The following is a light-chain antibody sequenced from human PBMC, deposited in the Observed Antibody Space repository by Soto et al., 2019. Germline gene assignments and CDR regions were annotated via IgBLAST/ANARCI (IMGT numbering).Light chain of an antibody. CDR1: QDISSY. V-gene: IGKV1-9*01. CDR3: QQLNSYPRT. Sequence: IQLTQSPSSLSASVGDRVTITCRASQDISSYLAWYQQKPGKAPKVLIYAASTLHSWAPSRFSGSGSGTDFTLTISSLQPEDFATYYCQQLNSYPRTFGGGTKVDIK. CDR2: AAS. J-gene: IGKJ4*01.